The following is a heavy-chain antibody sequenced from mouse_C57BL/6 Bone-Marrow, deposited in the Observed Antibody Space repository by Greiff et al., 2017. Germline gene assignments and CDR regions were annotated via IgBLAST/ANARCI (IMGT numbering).Heavy chain of an antibody. CDR1: GYSITSGYY. V-gene: IGHV3-6*01. CDR2: ISYDGSN. D-gene: IGHD2-4*01. Sequence: EVKLQESGPGLVKPSQSLSLTCSVTGYSITSGYYWNWIRQFPGNKLEWMGYISYDGSNNYNPSLKNRISITRDTSKNQFFLKLNSVTTEDTATYYCARGDYSSWFAYWGQGTLVTVSA. J-gene: IGHJ3*01. CDR3: ARGDYSSWFAY.